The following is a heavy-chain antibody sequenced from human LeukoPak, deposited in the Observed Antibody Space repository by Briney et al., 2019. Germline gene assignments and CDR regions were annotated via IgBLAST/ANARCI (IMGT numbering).Heavy chain of an antibody. J-gene: IGHJ4*02. CDR1: GFTFSSYW. CDR2: IRDDGGEI. V-gene: IGHV3-7*01. D-gene: IGHD1-26*01. CDR3: ARDKPRGSYYGSIFDS. Sequence: GGSLRLSCEASGFTFSSYWMSWVRQAPGKGLEWVANIRDDGGEIYYVDSVKGRFTISRDNAKSSLFLQMNSLRAEDAAVYYCARDKPRGSYYGSIFDSWGQGILVTVSS.